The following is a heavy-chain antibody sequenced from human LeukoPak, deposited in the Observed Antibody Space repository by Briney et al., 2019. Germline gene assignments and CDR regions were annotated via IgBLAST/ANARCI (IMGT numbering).Heavy chain of an antibody. CDR2: ISGSGGST. Sequence: GGSLRLSCAASGFTFSSYAMSWVRQAPGKGLEWVSAISGSGGSTYYADSVKGRFTISRDNSKNTLYLQMNSLRAEDTAVYYCARDQDIVVVVAATAFDIWGQGTMVTVSS. CDR3: ARDQDIVVVVAATAFDI. V-gene: IGHV3-23*01. CDR1: GFTFSSYA. J-gene: IGHJ3*02. D-gene: IGHD2-15*01.